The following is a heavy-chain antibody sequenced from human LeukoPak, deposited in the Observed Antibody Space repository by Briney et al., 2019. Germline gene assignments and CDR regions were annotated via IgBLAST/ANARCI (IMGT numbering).Heavy chain of an antibody. CDR3: ARDSRRGVIRDAFDI. J-gene: IGHJ3*02. CDR2: IFYSGST. D-gene: IGHD3-10*01. V-gene: IGHV4-39*07. CDR1: SGSISTSNYY. Sequence: SETLSLTCTVSSGSISTSNYYWGWVRQPPGKALEWIGNIFYSGSTYYSPSLKSRVTISLDTSRNQFSLKLNSVTAADTAVYYCARDSRRGVIRDAFDIWGQGTMVTVSS.